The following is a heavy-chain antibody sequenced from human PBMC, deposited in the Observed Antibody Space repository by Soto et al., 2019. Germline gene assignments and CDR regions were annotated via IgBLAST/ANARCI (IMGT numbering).Heavy chain of an antibody. CDR3: TIVRVADSALDH. CDR1: GGSFSGYY. D-gene: IGHD3-10*02. V-gene: IGHV4-34*01. CDR2: INHSGST. Sequence: SETLSLTCAVYGGSFSGYYWSWIRQPPGKGLEWIGEINHSGSTNYNPSLKSRVTISRDNSKNTLFLHMSNLRAEDTAMYYCTIVRVADSALDHWGQGTLVTVSS. J-gene: IGHJ4*02.